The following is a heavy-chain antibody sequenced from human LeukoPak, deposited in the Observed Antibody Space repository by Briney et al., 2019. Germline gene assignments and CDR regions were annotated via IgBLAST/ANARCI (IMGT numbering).Heavy chain of an antibody. J-gene: IGHJ4*02. V-gene: IGHV3-21*01. D-gene: IGHD1-1*01. CDR1: GFTFSSYS. Sequence: GGTLRLSCAASGFTFSSYSMNWVRQAPGKGLEWVSSISSSSSYIYYADSVKGRFTISRDNAKNSLYLQMNSLRAEDTAVYYCARVPRSNWNEYWGQGTLVTVSS. CDR3: ARVPRSNWNEY. CDR2: ISSSSSYI.